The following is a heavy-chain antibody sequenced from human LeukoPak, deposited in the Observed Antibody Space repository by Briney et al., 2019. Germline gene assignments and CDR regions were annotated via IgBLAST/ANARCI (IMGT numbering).Heavy chain of an antibody. J-gene: IGHJ4*02. V-gene: IGHV3-15*01. D-gene: IGHD2-21*02. CDR2: IKSKTDGGTT. CDR1: GFTFSNAW. CDR3: TTDLLAYCGGDCNDFDY. Sequence: GGSLRLSCAASGFTFSNAWMSWVRQAPGKGLGWGGRIKSKTDGGTTDYAAPVKGRFTISRDDSKNTLYLQMNSLKTEDTAVYYCTTDLLAYCGGDCNDFDYWGQGTLVTVSS.